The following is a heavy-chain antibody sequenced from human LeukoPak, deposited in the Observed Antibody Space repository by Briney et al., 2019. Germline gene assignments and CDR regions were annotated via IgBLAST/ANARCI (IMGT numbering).Heavy chain of an antibody. D-gene: IGHD3-16*02. J-gene: IGHJ1*01. CDR2: ISSSSSYI. V-gene: IGHV3-21*01. CDR1: GFTFSSYS. Sequence: GGSLRLSCAASGFTFSSYSMNWVRQAPGKGLGWVSSISSSSSYIYYADSVKGRFTISRDNAKNSLYLQMNSLRAEDTAVYYCARALGDYVWGSYRTAEYFQHWGQGTLVTVSS. CDR3: ARALGDYVWGSYRTAEYFQH.